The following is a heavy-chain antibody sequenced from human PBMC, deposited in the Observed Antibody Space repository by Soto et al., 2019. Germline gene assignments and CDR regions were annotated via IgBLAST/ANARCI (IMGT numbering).Heavy chain of an antibody. CDR3: AKVHDYVWGSYLPGAFDI. CDR2: ISGSGGST. D-gene: IGHD3-16*02. J-gene: IGHJ3*02. Sequence: GGSLRLSCAASGFTFSSYAMSWVRQAPGKGLEWVSAISGSGGSTYYADSVKGRFTISRDNSKNTLYLQMNSLRAEDTAVYYCAKVHDYVWGSYLPGAFDIWGQGTMVTVSS. V-gene: IGHV3-23*01. CDR1: GFTFSSYA.